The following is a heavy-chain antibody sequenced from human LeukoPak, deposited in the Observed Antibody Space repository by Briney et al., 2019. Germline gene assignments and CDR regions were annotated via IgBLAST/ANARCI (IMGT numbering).Heavy chain of an antibody. CDR1: GFVLKNFE. J-gene: IGHJ4*02. CDR2: ITGSGTSI. D-gene: IGHD6-13*01. CDR3: ATKLPGTSHCSN. V-gene: IGHV3-48*03. Sequence: GGSLRLSRAAAGFVLKNFEVNWVRQAPGKGLEWVSHITGSGTSIFYAASVKGRFTISRDNAKNSLYLDMYSLSAEDTAVYYCATKLPGTSHCSNWGQGTRVTVSS.